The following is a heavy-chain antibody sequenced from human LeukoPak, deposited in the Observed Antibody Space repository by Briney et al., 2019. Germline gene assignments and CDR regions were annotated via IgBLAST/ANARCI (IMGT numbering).Heavy chain of an antibody. D-gene: IGHD2-2*01. Sequence: SETLSLTCEVNGGSFNGYHWTWIRQSPGKGLEWIGEINHSGSTNYNPSLKSRVTISVDTSKNQFSLKLSSVTAADTAVYYCARRGIVVVPAAMRWVWFDPWGQGTLVTVSS. J-gene: IGHJ5*02. CDR1: GGSFNGYH. V-gene: IGHV4-34*01. CDR2: INHSGST. CDR3: ARRGIVVVPAAMRWVWFDP.